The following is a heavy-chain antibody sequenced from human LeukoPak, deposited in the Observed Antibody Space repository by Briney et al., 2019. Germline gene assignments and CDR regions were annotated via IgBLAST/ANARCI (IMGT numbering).Heavy chain of an antibody. CDR3: ARQYSSSFGTTSV. J-gene: IGHJ6*04. CDR1: GGSISSSNYY. D-gene: IGHD6-6*01. V-gene: IGHV4-39*01. Sequence: PSETLSLTCTVSGGSISSSNYYWGWIRQPPGKGLEWIGSIYYSGSTYYNPSLKSRVTISVDTSKNQFSRKLSSVTAADTAVYYCARQYSSSFGTTSVWGKGTTVTVSS. CDR2: IYYSGST.